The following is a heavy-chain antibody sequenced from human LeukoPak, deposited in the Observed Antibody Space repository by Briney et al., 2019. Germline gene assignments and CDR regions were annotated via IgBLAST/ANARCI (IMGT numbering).Heavy chain of an antibody. V-gene: IGHV3-66*01. CDR2: IYSVGST. Sequence: GGSLRLSCAASEFSVGSNYMTWVRQAPGKGLEWVSLIYSVGSTYYADSVKGRFTISRDNSKNTLYLQMNSLRAEDTAVYYCANAGYCSGGSCYRPIVTGFDYWGQGTLVTVSS. D-gene: IGHD2-15*01. J-gene: IGHJ4*02. CDR3: ANAGYCSGGSCYRPIVTGFDY. CDR1: EFSVGSNY.